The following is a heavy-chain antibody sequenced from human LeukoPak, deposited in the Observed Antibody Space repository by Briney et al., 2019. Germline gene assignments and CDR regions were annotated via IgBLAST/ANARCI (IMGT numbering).Heavy chain of an antibody. Sequence: PSETLSLTCAAYGGSFSGYYWSWIRQPPGKGLEWIGEINHSGSTNYNPSLKSRVTISVDTSKNQFSLKLSSVTAADTAVYYCARGLYYFYYWGQGTLVTVSS. CDR1: GGSFSGYY. V-gene: IGHV4-34*01. CDR3: ARGLYYFYY. J-gene: IGHJ4*02. CDR2: INHSGST.